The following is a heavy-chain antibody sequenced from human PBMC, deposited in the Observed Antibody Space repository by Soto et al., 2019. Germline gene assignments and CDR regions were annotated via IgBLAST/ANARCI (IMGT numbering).Heavy chain of an antibody. D-gene: IGHD5-18*01. CDR3: AKDRGYSYGYRGYYYGMDV. CDR2: ISYDGSNK. Sequence: QVQLVESGGGVVQPGRSLRLSCAASGFTFSSYGMHWVRQAPGKGLEWVAVISYDGSNKYYADSVKGRFTISRDNSKNTLYLQMNSLRAEDTAVYYCAKDRGYSYGYRGYYYGMDVWGQGTTVTVSS. CDR1: GFTFSSYG. J-gene: IGHJ6*02. V-gene: IGHV3-30*18.